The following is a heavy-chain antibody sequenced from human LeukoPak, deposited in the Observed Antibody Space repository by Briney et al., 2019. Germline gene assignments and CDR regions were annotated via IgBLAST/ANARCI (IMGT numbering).Heavy chain of an antibody. V-gene: IGHV4-30-2*01. Sequence: SETLSLTCTVSGGSISSGGYYWSWIRQPPGKGLEWIGYIYHSGSTYYNPSLKSRVTISVDRSKNQFSLKLSSVTAADTAVYYCARDRYYYYMDVWGKGTTVTVSS. CDR1: GGSISSGGYY. J-gene: IGHJ6*03. CDR2: IYHSGST. CDR3: ARDRYYYYMDV.